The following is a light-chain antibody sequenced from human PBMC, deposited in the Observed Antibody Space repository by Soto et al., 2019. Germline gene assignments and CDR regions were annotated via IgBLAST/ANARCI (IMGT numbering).Light chain of an antibody. CDR3: ATWADSLKTYV. CDR1: TSNIASNA. V-gene: IGLV1-44*01. CDR2: SDN. Sequence: QSVLTQPPSASGTPGQRVTISCSGSTSNIASNAINWFQQLPGTAPKLLIYSDNHRPSGVPDRFSGSKSGTSASLAISGLQSEDKADYYCATWADSLKTYVFGTGTKVTVL. J-gene: IGLJ1*01.